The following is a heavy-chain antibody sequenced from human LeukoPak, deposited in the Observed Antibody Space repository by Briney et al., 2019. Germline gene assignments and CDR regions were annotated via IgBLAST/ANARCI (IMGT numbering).Heavy chain of an antibody. J-gene: IGHJ4*02. CDR1: GFTVSSNY. CDR2: IYSGGST. V-gene: IGHV3-53*01. Sequence: GGSLRLSCAASGFTVSSNYMSWVRQAPGKGLEWVSVIYSGGSTYYADSVKGRFTISRHNSKNTLYLQMNSLRAEDTAVYYCAKDRGYSSGWYYFDYWGQGTLVTVSS. CDR3: AKDRGYSSGWYYFDY. D-gene: IGHD6-19*01.